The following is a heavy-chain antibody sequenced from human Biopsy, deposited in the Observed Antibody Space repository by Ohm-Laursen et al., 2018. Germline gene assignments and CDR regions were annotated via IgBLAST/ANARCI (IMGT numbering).Heavy chain of an antibody. CDR3: ASVVLGPTNDAFDL. J-gene: IGHJ3*01. D-gene: IGHD3-22*01. Sequence: GTLSLTCSVPGGSMTGYEWSWIRLAPGKGLQWIGRIYPGGSTNYNPSLKSRVTMSVDTSKKQLSLRLRSVTAADTAMYYCASVVLGPTNDAFDLWGQGTMVVVSS. CDR1: GGSMTGYE. CDR2: IYPGGST. V-gene: IGHV4-4*07.